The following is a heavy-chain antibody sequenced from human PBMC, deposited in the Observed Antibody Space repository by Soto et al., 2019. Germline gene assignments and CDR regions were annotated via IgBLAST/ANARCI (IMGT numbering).Heavy chain of an antibody. CDR2: ISNDGDHK. CDR3: AKDRRPVQWLPPTLDY. V-gene: IGHV3-30*18. Sequence: GGSLRLSCAASGFTFSNYGIHWVRQAPGKGLEWVAFISNDGDHKYYADSVKGRFTISRDNSKNTLSLQMNSLRAEDTAVYYCAKDRRPVQWLPPTLDYWGQGTLVTVSS. J-gene: IGHJ4*02. D-gene: IGHD6-19*01. CDR1: GFTFSNYG.